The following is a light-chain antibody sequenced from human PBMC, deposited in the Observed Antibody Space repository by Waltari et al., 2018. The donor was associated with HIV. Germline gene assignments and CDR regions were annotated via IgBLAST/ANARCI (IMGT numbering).Light chain of an antibody. CDR3: QSYDISLTGLWV. CDR1: AANTGAGFD. V-gene: IGLV1-40*01. J-gene: IGLJ3*02. CDR2: GDT. Sequence: TQPPSVSGAPGQSVSIPCSGNAANTGAGFDVHWYRHSPRTAPKLVIYGDTVRPSGVTDRFSGSRSLNSVSLDISGLRAEDAGDYYCQSYDISLTGLWVFGGGTKLTVL.